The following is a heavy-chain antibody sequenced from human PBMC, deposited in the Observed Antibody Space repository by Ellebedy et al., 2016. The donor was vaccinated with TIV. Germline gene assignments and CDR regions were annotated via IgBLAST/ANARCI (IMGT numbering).Heavy chain of an antibody. CDR1: GFSLSTSGMC. D-gene: IGHD3-16*01. CDR3: ARTGGGRGKNEAFDY. V-gene: IGHV2-70*01. CDR2: IDWDDDK. Sequence: SGPTLVKPTPTLTLTCTFSGFSLSTSGMCVSWIRQPPGKALEWLALIDWDDDKYYSTSLKTRLTISKDTSKNQVVLTMTNMDPVDTATYYCARTGGGRGKNEAFDYWGQGTLVTVSS. J-gene: IGHJ4*02.